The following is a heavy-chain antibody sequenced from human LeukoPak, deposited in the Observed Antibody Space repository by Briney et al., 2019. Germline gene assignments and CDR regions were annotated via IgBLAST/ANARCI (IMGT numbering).Heavy chain of an antibody. J-gene: IGHJ4*02. V-gene: IGHV3-74*01. CDR1: GFTFSSYW. CDR3: ARDLGGSGSYSY. Sequence: GGSLRLSCAAAGFTFSSYWMHWVRQAPGRGLVWVSQISTDGSKTYYADSVKGRFTISRGNAKNTLYLQMSSLRAEDTAVYYCARDLGGSGSYSYWGQGTLVTVSS. D-gene: IGHD3-10*01. CDR2: ISTDGSKT.